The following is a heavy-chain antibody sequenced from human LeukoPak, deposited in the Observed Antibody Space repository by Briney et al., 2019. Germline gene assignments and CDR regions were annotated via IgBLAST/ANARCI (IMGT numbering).Heavy chain of an antibody. D-gene: IGHD6-13*01. J-gene: IGHJ6*03. CDR3: AILKNRTAAAGRYYYYYMDV. Sequence: ASVKVSCKASGYTFTGYYMHWVRQAPGQGLEWMGWINPNSGGTNYAQKFQGRVTMTRDTSISTAYMELSRLRSDDTAVYYCAILKNRTAAAGRYYYYYMDVWGKGTTVTVSS. CDR1: GYTFTGYY. V-gene: IGHV1-2*02. CDR2: INPNSGGT.